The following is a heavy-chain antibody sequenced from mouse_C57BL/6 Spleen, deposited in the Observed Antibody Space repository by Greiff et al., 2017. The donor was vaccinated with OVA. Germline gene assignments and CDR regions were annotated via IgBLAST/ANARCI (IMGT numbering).Heavy chain of an antibody. V-gene: IGHV5-4*01. J-gene: IGHJ1*03. CDR3: ARDDTTVVATNWYFDV. Sequence: EVMLVESGGGLVKPGGSLKLSCAASGFTFSSYAMSWVRQTPEKRLEWVATISDGGSYTYYPDNVKGRFTISRDNAKNNLYLQMSHLKSEDTAMYYCARDDTTVVATNWYFDVWGTGTTVTVSS. D-gene: IGHD1-1*01. CDR2: ISDGGSYT. CDR1: GFTFSSYA.